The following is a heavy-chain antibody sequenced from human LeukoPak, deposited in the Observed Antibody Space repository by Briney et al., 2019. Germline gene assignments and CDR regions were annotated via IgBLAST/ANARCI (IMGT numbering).Heavy chain of an antibody. CDR3: AKEALPEYYDFWSGYYNAYFDY. Sequence: PGGSLRLSCAAPGFTFSSYGMHWGPQAPGKGVEGVANILYEGTNKYYADSVNGRFTISRDNPKNTLYLQMDSLSAEDTAVYYCAKEALPEYYDFWSGYYNAYFDYWGQGALVT. J-gene: IGHJ4*02. D-gene: IGHD3-3*01. CDR1: GFTFSSYG. CDR2: ILYEGTNK. V-gene: IGHV3-30*18.